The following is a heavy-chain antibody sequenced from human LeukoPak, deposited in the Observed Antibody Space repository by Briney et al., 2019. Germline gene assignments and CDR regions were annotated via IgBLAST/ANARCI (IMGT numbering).Heavy chain of an antibody. V-gene: IGHV1-69*04. J-gene: IGHJ6*02. CDR1: GGTFSSYA. CDR2: IIPIFGIA. CDR3: ARTDIVVVPAATGDYYYGMDV. Sequence: WASVKVSCKASGGTFSSYAISWVRQASGQGLEWMGRIIPIFGIANYAQKFQGRVTITADKSTSTAYMELSSLRSEDTAVYYCARTDIVVVPAATGDYYYGMDVWGQGTTVTVSS. D-gene: IGHD2-2*01.